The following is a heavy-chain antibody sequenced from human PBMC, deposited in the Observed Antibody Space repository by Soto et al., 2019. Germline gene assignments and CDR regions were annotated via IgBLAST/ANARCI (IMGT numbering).Heavy chain of an antibody. CDR3: ATEAYCSGGSCYSGFDY. J-gene: IGHJ4*02. CDR1: GDSVSSNSAA. D-gene: IGHD2-15*01. Sequence: QVQLQQSGPGLVKPSQTLSLTCAISGDSVSSNSAAWNWIRQSPSRGLEWLGRTYYRSKWYNDYAVSVKSRITINPDTSKNQFSLQLNSVTPEDTAVYYCATEAYCSGGSCYSGFDYWGQGTLVTVSS. CDR2: TYYRSKWYN. V-gene: IGHV6-1*01.